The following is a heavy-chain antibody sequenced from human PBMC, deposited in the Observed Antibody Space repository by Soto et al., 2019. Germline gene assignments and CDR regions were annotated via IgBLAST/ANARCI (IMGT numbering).Heavy chain of an antibody. J-gene: IGHJ4*02. V-gene: IGHV3-23*01. CDR2: ISGSGGST. Sequence: GGPLRLPCAASGCTFSNFAMSWVRKAKGKGLECVSLISGSGGSTSYADSVKGRFTVSRDNSKNTLYLQMNSLRAEDTALYYCAKRHTTVPTPANYFDYWGQGTLVTVSS. CDR1: GCTFSNFA. CDR3: AKRHTTVPTPANYFDY. D-gene: IGHD1-1*01.